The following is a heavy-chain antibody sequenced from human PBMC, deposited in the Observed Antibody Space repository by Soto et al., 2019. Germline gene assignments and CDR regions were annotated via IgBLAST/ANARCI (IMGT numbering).Heavy chain of an antibody. CDR3: AREKYSGYDFWYFDL. CDR2: SYYSGIV. CDR1: GGSMSSYY. D-gene: IGHD5-12*01. V-gene: IGHV4-59*01. J-gene: IGHJ2*01. Sequence: KPSETLSLTCTVSGGSMSSYYWNWIRRPPGKGLEWIGYSYYSGIVNYNPSLKSRVTISVDTSRNQFSLKLSSVTAADTAVFYCAREKYSGYDFWYFDLWGRGTLVTVSS.